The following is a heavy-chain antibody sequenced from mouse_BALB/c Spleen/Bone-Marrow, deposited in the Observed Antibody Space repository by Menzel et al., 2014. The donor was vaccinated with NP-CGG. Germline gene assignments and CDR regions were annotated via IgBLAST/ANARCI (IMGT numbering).Heavy chain of an antibody. D-gene: IGHD2-1*01. V-gene: IGHV1S81*02. Sequence: SGAELVKPGASVKLSCMASGFTFTSYWIHWVKQRPGQGPEWIGEINPSNGRTNYNEKFKSKATLTEDKSSSTAYTQLSSLTSEDSAVYYCARDGNYRYAMDYWGQGTSVTVSS. J-gene: IGHJ4*01. CDR2: INPSNGRT. CDR3: ARDGNYRYAMDY. CDR1: GFTFTSYW.